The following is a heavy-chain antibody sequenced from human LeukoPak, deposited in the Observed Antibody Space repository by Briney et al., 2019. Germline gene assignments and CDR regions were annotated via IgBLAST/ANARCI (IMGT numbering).Heavy chain of an antibody. CDR2: ISSSSSYI. CDR1: GFTFNSYS. D-gene: IGHD6-13*01. CDR3: ARSNAAASTYFDY. V-gene: IGHV3-21*01. Sequence: GGSLRLSCAASGFTFNSYSMNWVRQAPGKGLEWVSSISSSSSYIYYADSVKGRFTISRDNAKNSLYLQMNSLRAEDTAVYYCARSNAAASTYFDYWGQGTLVTVSS. J-gene: IGHJ4*02.